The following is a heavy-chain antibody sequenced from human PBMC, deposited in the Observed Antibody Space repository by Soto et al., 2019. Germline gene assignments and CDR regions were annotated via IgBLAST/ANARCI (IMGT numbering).Heavy chain of an antibody. CDR3: ARGSKTYYYDSSGYARGLDYYYGMDV. V-gene: IGHV1-18*01. J-gene: IGHJ6*02. Sequence: ASVKVSFKASGYTFTSYGISWVRQAPGQGLEWMGWISAYNGNTNYAQKLQGRVTMTTDTSTSTAYMELRSLRSDDTAVYYCARGSKTYYYDSSGYARGLDYYYGMDVWGQGTTVAVSS. CDR2: ISAYNGNT. CDR1: GYTFTSYG. D-gene: IGHD3-22*01.